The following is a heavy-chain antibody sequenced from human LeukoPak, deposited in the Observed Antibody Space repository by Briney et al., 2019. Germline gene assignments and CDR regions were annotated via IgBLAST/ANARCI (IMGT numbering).Heavy chain of an antibody. CDR1: GFTLDRYA. CDR3: TKDITPGGADV. D-gene: IGHD3-10*01. J-gene: IGHJ6*02. Sequence: GGSLRLSCVASGFTLDRYAMHWVRQAPSKGLEWVAGFSLDTDRIDYADSVKGRFTVSKDDAKKTLYLQMNNLRTEDTALYFCTKDITPGGADVWGQGTTVTVSS. CDR2: FSLDTDRI. V-gene: IGHV3-9*01.